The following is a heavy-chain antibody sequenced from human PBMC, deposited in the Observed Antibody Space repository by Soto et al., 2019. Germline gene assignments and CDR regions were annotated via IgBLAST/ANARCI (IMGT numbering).Heavy chain of an antibody. CDR1: GNSISNGDYY. Sequence: QVQLQESGPGLVKPSQTLSLTCTVSGNSISNGDYYWSWVRQSPGKGLDWIGYIYYTGSAYYNPSLKSRPTISVDTSRNQFSLELTSVTAADTAVYYCARLYYYDTSGYLSFDYWGQGTLVTVSS. J-gene: IGHJ4*02. D-gene: IGHD3-22*01. CDR3: ARLYYYDTSGYLSFDY. V-gene: IGHV4-30-4*01. CDR2: IYYTGSA.